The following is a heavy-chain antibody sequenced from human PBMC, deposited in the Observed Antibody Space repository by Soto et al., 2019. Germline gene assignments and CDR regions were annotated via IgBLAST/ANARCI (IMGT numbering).Heavy chain of an antibody. J-gene: IGHJ3*02. CDR2: IYYSGST. V-gene: IGHV4-31*03. CDR1: GGSSSSGGYY. CDR3: ARGITIFGVLTPDEAIHI. D-gene: IGHD3-3*01. Sequence: SETLSLTCTVSGGSSSSGGYYWSWIRQHPGKGLEWIGYIYYSGSTYYNPSLKSRVTISVDTSKNQFSLKLSSVTAADTAVYYCARGITIFGVLTPDEAIHICCQGTMGTLS.